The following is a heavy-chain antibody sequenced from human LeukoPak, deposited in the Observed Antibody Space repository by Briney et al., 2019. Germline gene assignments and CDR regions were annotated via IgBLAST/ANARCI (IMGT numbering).Heavy chain of an antibody. J-gene: IGHJ5*02. D-gene: IGHD6-13*01. CDR3: ARDPIAAAEYNWFDP. V-gene: IGHV3-21*01. Sequence: GGSLRLSCAASGFTFSSYNMNWVRQDPGKGLEWVSSISSGSSYIYYADSVKGRFTISRDNAKNSLYLQMNSLRAEDTAVYYCARDPIAAAEYNWFDPWGQGTLVTVSS. CDR2: ISSGSSYI. CDR1: GFTFSSYN.